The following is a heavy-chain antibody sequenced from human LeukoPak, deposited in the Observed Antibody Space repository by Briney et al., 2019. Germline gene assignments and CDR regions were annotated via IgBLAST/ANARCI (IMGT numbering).Heavy chain of an antibody. J-gene: IGHJ5*02. CDR3: ARGRRHIMVLTASGWFDP. CDR1: GGSFSGYY. V-gene: IGHV4-34*01. D-gene: IGHD2-21*02. Sequence: SETLSLTCAVYGGSFSGYYWSWIRQPPGKGLEWIGEINHSGSTNYNPSLKSRVTISVDTSKNQFSLKLSSVTAADTAVYYCARGRRHIMVLTASGWFDPWSQGTLVTVSA. CDR2: INHSGST.